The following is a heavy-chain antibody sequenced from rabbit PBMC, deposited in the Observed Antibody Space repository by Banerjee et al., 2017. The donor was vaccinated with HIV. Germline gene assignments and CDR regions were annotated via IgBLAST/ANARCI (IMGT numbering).Heavy chain of an antibody. CDR3: ARGDAGSSWGLDL. J-gene: IGHJ3*01. CDR2: IYAGSGNT. D-gene: IGHD4-2*01. Sequence: QSLEESGGDLVQPEGSLTLTCKASGFDFSSNAMCWVRQAPGKGLEWIACIYAGSGNTWYANWVNGRFTISKTSSTTVTLQLNSLTAADTATYFCARGDAGSSWGLDLWGPCTLVTVS. CDR1: GFDFSSNA. V-gene: IGHV1S40*01.